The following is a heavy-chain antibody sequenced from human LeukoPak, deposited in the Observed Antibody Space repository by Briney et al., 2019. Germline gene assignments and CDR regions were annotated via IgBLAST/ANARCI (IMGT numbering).Heavy chain of an antibody. Sequence: ASVKVSCKASGYTFTSYGISWVRQAPGQGLEWMGWVSDYNGNTNYAQKLQGRVTMTTDTSTSTAYVELRSLRSDDTAVYYCARQKSGSSSPGGYWGQGTLVTVSS. D-gene: IGHD1-26*01. CDR1: GYTFTSYG. V-gene: IGHV1-18*01. J-gene: IGHJ4*02. CDR2: VSDYNGNT. CDR3: ARQKSGSSSPGGY.